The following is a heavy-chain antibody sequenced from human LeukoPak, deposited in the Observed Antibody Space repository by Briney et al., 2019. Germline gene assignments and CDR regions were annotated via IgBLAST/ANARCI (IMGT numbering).Heavy chain of an antibody. CDR1: GFTFSSYS. CDR2: ITSSSNYI. CDR3: ARGGYSYGYYFGY. V-gene: IGHV3-21*01. D-gene: IGHD5-18*01. Sequence: GGSLRLSCAASGFTFSSYSMNWVRQAPGQGLEWVSSITSSSNYIYYADSVKGRFTISRDNAKNSLYLQMNSLRAEDTAVYYCARGGYSYGYYFGYWGQGTLVTVSS. J-gene: IGHJ4*02.